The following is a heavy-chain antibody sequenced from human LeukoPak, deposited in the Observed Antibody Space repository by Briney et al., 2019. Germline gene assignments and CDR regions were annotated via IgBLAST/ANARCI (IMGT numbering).Heavy chain of an antibody. D-gene: IGHD6-6*01. CDR2: IYYSGST. Sequence: TLSLTCSVSGGSMSNYYWSWIRQPPGKGLEWIGFIYYSGSTNYNPSLQSRVTISLDTSKSEFSLKLSSVTAADTAMYYCARQISRRLVRARYHYIDGWGKGTTVTVSS. CDR3: ARQISRRLVRARYHYIDG. J-gene: IGHJ6*03. CDR1: GGSMSNYY. V-gene: IGHV4-59*08.